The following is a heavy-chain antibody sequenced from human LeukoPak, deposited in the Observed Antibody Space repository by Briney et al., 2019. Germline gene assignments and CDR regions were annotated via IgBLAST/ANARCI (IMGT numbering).Heavy chain of an antibody. CDR2: ITSSGTV. D-gene: IGHD2-15*01. CDR3: ARDYCSGPKCYFIDY. Sequence: GRSLRLSCAASGVTFSNYTMNWVRQAPGKGLGWVSYITSSGTVYYAGSVKGRFTISRDNAKNPLFLQMNSLRAEDTAVYYCARDYCSGPKCYFIDYWGQGTLVTVSS. V-gene: IGHV3-48*04. J-gene: IGHJ4*02. CDR1: GVTFSNYT.